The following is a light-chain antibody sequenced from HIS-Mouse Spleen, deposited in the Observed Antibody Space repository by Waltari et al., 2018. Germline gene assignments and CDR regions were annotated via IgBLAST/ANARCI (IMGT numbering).Light chain of an antibody. CDR1: SSDVGSYNL. CDR2: EGS. CDR3: CSYAGSSTYWV. Sequence: QSALTQPASVSGSPGQSITISCTGTSSDVGSYNLVSWYQQHPGKAPKLMIYEGSKRPSGVSNCFSASKSGNTASLTISGLQAEDEADYYCCSYAGSSTYWVFGGGTKLTVL. V-gene: IGLV2-23*01. J-gene: IGLJ3*02.